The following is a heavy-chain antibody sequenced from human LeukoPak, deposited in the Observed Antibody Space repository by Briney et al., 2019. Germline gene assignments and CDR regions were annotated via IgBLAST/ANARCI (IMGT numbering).Heavy chain of an antibody. Sequence: GGSLRLSCAASGFTFSSYGMHWVRQAPGKGLEWVAVIWYDGSNKYYADSVKGRFTISRDNSKNTLYLQMNSLRAEGTAVYCCARDALIAEYGMDVWGQGTTVTVSS. V-gene: IGHV3-33*01. CDR1: GFTFSSYG. CDR2: IWYDGSNK. J-gene: IGHJ6*02. CDR3: ARDALIAEYGMDV. D-gene: IGHD6-13*01.